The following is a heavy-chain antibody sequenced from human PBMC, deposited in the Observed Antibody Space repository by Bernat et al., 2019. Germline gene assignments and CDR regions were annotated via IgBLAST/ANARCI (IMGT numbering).Heavy chain of an antibody. J-gene: IGHJ4*02. CDR2: MNPNSGNT. D-gene: IGHD6-6*01. CDR3: AGRSGGSSASRPFDY. Sequence: QVQLVQSGAEVKIPGASVKVSCQASGYTFTSYDINWVRQATGQGPEWMGWMNPNSGNTGYAQKFQGRVTMNRNTSISTAYMELSSLRSEDTAVYYCAGRSGGSSASRPFDYWGQGTVVTVAS. V-gene: IGHV1-8*01. CDR1: GYTFTSYD.